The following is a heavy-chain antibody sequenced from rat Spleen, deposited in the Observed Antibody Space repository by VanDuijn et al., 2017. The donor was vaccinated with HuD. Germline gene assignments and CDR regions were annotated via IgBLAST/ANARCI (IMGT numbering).Heavy chain of an antibody. Sequence: QVQLKESGPGLVQPSQTLSLTCTVSGFSLISYSVNWVRQPPGKGREWMGGIWGDGSTKYNSAYKSRLSISRDTSKSQVFLEMNSLQPEDSGTYYCARPNQLGGYWFFDFWGPGTMVTVSS. D-gene: IGHD5-1*01. CDR2: IWGDGST. V-gene: IGHV2-13*01. CDR1: GFSLISYS. CDR3: ARPNQLGGYWFFDF. J-gene: IGHJ1*01.